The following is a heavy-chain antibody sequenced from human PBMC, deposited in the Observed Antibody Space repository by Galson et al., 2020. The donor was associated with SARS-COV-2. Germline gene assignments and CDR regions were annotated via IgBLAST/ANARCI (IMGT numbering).Heavy chain of an antibody. D-gene: IGHD3-3*01. CDR2: INQDGTEK. Sequence: GESLKISCAASGFTFTNYWMTWVRQAPGKGLEWVANINQDGTEKNYVDSVKGRFTISRDNAKYSLYMQMSSLRAEDTAVYYCASLSSLRHRPTDYDFWSDYYSGRSQFDYWGQGALVTVSS. V-gene: IGHV3-7*01. CDR3: ASLSSLRHRPTDYDFWSDYYSGRSQFDY. J-gene: IGHJ4*02. CDR1: GFTFTNYW.